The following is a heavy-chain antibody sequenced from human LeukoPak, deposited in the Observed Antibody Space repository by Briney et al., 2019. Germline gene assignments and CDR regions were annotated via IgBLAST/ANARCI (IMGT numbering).Heavy chain of an antibody. D-gene: IGHD3-3*01. Sequence: ASVKVSCKASGYTFTSYDINWVRRATGQGPEWMGWMNPNSGNTGYAQKFQGRVTITRNTSISTAYMELSSLRSEDTAVYYCARGRYDFWSGPPYFDYWGQGTLVTVSS. CDR2: MNPNSGNT. CDR3: ARGRYDFWSGPPYFDY. V-gene: IGHV1-8*03. CDR1: GYTFTSYD. J-gene: IGHJ4*02.